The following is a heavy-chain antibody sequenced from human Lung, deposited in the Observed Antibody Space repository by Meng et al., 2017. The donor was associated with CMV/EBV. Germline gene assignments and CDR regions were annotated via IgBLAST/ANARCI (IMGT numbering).Heavy chain of an antibody. V-gene: IGHV3-15*01. Sequence: GESXKISCAASGFTFNDAWMNWVRQAPGKGLEWVGRIKTKTDGGTTDYAVPVKGGFTISRDDSKNTLYMRMNSLKTEDTAVYYCTAGLYDSGGVDQWGQGTXVTVYS. CDR3: TAGLYDSGGVDQ. CDR1: GFTFNDAW. D-gene: IGHD3-22*01. J-gene: IGHJ4*02. CDR2: IKTKTDGGTT.